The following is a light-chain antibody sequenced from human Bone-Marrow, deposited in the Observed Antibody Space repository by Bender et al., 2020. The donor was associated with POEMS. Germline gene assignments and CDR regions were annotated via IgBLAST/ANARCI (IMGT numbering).Light chain of an antibody. J-gene: IGLJ3*02. CDR2: SDN. V-gene: IGLV1-44*01. Sequence: QSVLTQPPSASGTPGQRVTISCSGSNSNIGTNAVNWYQQFPGTAPKLLIYSDNQRPPGVPDRFYGFKSGTSASLAISGLQSEDEADYYCAAWDAGLSGGVFGGGATRTVL. CDR3: AAWDAGLSGGV. CDR1: NSNIGTNA.